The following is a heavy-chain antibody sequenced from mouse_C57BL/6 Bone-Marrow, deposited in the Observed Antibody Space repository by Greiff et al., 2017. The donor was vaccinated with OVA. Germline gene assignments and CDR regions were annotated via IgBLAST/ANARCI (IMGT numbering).Heavy chain of an antibody. CDR3: ARGFVTTVVATMGYWYFDV. Sequence: DVMLVESGGDLVKPGGSLKLSCAASGFTFSSYGMSWVRQTPDKRLEWVATISSGGSYTYYPDSVKGRFTISRDNAKNTLYLQMSSLKSEDTAMYYCARGFVTTVVATMGYWYFDVWGTGTTVTVSS. CDR2: ISSGGSYT. V-gene: IGHV5-6*02. J-gene: IGHJ1*03. D-gene: IGHD1-1*01. CDR1: GFTFSSYG.